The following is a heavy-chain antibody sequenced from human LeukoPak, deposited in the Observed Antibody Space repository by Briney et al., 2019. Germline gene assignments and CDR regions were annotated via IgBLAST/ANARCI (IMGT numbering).Heavy chain of an antibody. Sequence: GGSPRLSCAASGFTVSNNYMSWVRQAPGKGLEWVSVIYSGGNTYYADSVKGRFTISRDNSKNTLYLQINSLRTEDTAVYYCARGSSGAFDIWGQGTMVTVSS. J-gene: IGHJ3*02. CDR1: GFTVSNNY. D-gene: IGHD6-6*01. CDR2: IYSGGNT. V-gene: IGHV3-66*01. CDR3: ARGSSGAFDI.